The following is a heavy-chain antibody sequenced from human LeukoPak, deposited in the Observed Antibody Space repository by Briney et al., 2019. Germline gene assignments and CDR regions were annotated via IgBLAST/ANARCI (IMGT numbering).Heavy chain of an antibody. Sequence: ASVKVSCKASGYTFTSYGISWVRQAPGQGLEWMGWISAYNGNTNYAQKLQGRVTMTTDTSTSTAYMELRSLRSDDTAVYYCATYDFWSGYSEALPYWGQGTLVTVSS. J-gene: IGHJ4*02. D-gene: IGHD3-3*01. CDR2: ISAYNGNT. V-gene: IGHV1-18*01. CDR1: GYTFTSYG. CDR3: ATYDFWSGYSEALPY.